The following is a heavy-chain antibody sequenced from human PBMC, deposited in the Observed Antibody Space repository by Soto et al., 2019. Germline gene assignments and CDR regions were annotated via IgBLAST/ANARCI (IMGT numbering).Heavy chain of an antibody. CDR2: ISYDSTKT. CDR1: GFTFNSYG. V-gene: IGHV3-30*03. J-gene: IGHJ6*01. Sequence: QVQLVESGGGVVQPGRSLRLSCAASGFTFNSYGMHWVRQGPGNGLEWVAFISYDSTKTYYADSVKGRFTISRDNSNSALYVQMTSLKGEDTAVYYGARTRSAWSDFHYYSLDVW. CDR3: ARTRSAWSDFHYYSLDV. D-gene: IGHD1-26*01.